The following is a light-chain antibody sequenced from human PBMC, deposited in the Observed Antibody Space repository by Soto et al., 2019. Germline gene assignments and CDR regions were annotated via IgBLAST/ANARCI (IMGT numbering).Light chain of an antibody. J-gene: IGKJ1*01. V-gene: IGKV1-39*01. CDR3: QQSYSSPRT. CDR1: QSIRRS. CDR2: AAS. Sequence: DIQMTQSPSSLSASVADRVTITCRASQSIRRSLNWYQQKPGKAPKLLIYAASSLQSGVPSRFSGSGYGTDFTLTITSLQSEDFAIYYCQQSYSSPRTFGQGTK.